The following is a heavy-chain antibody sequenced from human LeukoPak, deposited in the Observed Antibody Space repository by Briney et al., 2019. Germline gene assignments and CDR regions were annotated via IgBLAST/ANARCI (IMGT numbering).Heavy chain of an antibody. CDR1: GGTFSSYA. J-gene: IGHJ6*02. Sequence: SVKVSCKASGGTFSSYAISWVRQAPGQGLEWMGGIIPIFGTANYAQKFQGRVTITADESTSTAYMELSSLRSEGTAVYYCARGPPLGVPSWYYGMDVWGQGTTVTVSS. D-gene: IGHD3-16*01. V-gene: IGHV1-69*01. CDR2: IIPIFGTA. CDR3: ARGPPLGVPSWYYGMDV.